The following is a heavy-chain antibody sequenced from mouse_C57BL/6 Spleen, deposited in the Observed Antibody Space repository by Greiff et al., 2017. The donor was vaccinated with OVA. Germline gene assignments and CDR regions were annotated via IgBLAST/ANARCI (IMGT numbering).Heavy chain of an antibody. CDR2: IDPSDSYT. V-gene: IGHV1-69*01. D-gene: IGHD2-3*01. CDR1: GYTFTSYW. CDR3: ARTDGYYSDWYFDV. J-gene: IGHJ1*03. Sequence: QVQLQQPGAVLVMPGASVKLSCKASGYTFTSYWMHWVKQRPGQGLEWIGEIDPSDSYTNYYQKFKGKSTLTVDKSSSTAYMQLSSLTSEDSAVYYCARTDGYYSDWYFDVWGTGTTVTVSS.